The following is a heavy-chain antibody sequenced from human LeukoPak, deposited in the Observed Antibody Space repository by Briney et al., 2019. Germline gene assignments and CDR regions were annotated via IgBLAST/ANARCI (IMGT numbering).Heavy chain of an antibody. CDR3: AKDFRGYSGYDSGEDY. J-gene: IGHJ4*02. CDR2: ISGSGGST. Sequence: GGSLRLSCAASGFTFSNAWMSWVRQAPGKGLEWVSAISGSGGSTYYADSVKGRFTISRDNSKNTLYLQMNSLRAEDTAVYYCAKDFRGYSGYDSGEDYWGQGTLVTVSS. CDR1: GFTFSNAW. V-gene: IGHV3-23*01. D-gene: IGHD5-12*01.